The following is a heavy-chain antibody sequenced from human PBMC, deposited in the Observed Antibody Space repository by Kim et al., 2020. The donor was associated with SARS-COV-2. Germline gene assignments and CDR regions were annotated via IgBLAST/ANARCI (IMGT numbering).Heavy chain of an antibody. V-gene: IGHV1-24*01. CDR3: ATSAAAGRLYWFDP. Sequence: AQKFRGRVTMTEDTSTDTAYMELSSLGSEDTAVYYCATSAAAGRLYWFDPWGQGTLVTVSS. J-gene: IGHJ5*02. D-gene: IGHD6-13*01.